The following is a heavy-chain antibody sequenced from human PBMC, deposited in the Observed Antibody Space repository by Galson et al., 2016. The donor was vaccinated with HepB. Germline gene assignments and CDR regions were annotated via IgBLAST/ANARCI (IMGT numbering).Heavy chain of an antibody. CDR2: IHHTGDT. CDR3: ARGKRPRQWLITNWFDP. Sequence: SETLSLTCSVYGGSLSNNFWSWLRQPPGKGLEWIGEIHHTGDTNHNSSLKSRVTMSVDTSKNQFSLKLNSVTAADTAVYYCARGKRPRQWLITNWFDPWGQVTPVTVSA. CDR1: GGSLSNNF. D-gene: IGHD6-19*01. J-gene: IGHJ5*02. V-gene: IGHV4-34*01.